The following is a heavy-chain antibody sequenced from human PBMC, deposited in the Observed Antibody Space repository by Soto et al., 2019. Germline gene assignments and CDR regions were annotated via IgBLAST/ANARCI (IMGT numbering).Heavy chain of an antibody. V-gene: IGHV1-3*01. J-gene: IGHJ5*02. D-gene: IGHD3-10*01. Sequence: QVQLVQSGAEVKKPGASVKVSCKASGYTFTSYAMHWVRQAPGQRLEWMGWINAGNGNTKYSQKFQGRVTITRDTSASTAYMELSSLRSEDTAVYYCARGTHVLLWFGEFDPWGQGTLVTVSS. CDR3: ARGTHVLLWFGEFDP. CDR1: GYTFTSYA. CDR2: INAGNGNT.